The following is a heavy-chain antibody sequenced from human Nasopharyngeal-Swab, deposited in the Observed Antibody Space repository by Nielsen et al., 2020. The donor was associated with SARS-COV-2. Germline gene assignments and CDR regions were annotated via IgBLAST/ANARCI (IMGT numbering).Heavy chain of an antibody. J-gene: IGHJ4*02. Sequence: GGSLRRYRAASGCTFSTYGMHQVREAPGKGLEGDAILWHDGSKEYCADSLKDRFTISRDNSKNTLYLQMNSLRAEDTAVYFCARDHSGSIDYWGQGTLVTVSS. D-gene: IGHD3-10*01. CDR3: ARDHSGSIDY. V-gene: IGHV3-33*01. CDR2: LWHDGSKE. CDR1: GCTFSTYG.